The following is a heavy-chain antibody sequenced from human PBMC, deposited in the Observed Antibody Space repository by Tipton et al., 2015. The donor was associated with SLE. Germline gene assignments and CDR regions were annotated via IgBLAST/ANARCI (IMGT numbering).Heavy chain of an antibody. Sequence: LRLSCTVSGGSISRYYWSWIRQPPGKGLEWIGYIYYRGSTSYNPSLKSRVTISLDTSKNQFALRLSSVTAADTAVYYCARTGAYSNFYYYYYMDVWGEGTAVTVSS. J-gene: IGHJ6*03. D-gene: IGHD4-11*01. CDR3: ARTGAYSNFYYYYYMDV. CDR1: GGSISRYY. CDR2: IYYRGST. V-gene: IGHV4-59*01.